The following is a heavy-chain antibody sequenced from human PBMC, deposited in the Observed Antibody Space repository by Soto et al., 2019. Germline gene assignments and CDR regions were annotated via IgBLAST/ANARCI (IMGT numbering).Heavy chain of an antibody. D-gene: IGHD2-21*02. CDR2: IHHSGRT. V-gene: IGHV4-4*02. CDR1: GDSISSDKW. CDR3: ASGGDWQFDY. J-gene: IGHJ4*02. Sequence: QVQLQESGPGLVKPSGTLSLTCAVSGDSISSDKWWSWVRQPPGKGLEWIGEIHHSGRTNYNPSLKSRVTILVEKSKDQVSLELSSMTAAATAVYYCASGGDWQFDYWGQGTLVTVSS.